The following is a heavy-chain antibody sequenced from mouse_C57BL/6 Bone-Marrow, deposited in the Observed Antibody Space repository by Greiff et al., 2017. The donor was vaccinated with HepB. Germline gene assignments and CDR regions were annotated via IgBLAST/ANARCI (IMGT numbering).Heavy chain of an antibody. CDR2: INPYNGGT. Sequence: DVQLVESGPVLLKPGSSVKMSCKASGYTFTDYYMNWVKQSHGKSLEWIGVINPYNGGTSYNQKFKGKATLTVDKSSSTAYMELNSLTSEDSAVYYGARRGLWLWFAYWGQGTLVTVSA. J-gene: IGHJ3*01. V-gene: IGHV1-19*01. CDR3: ARRGLWLWFAY. CDR1: GYTFTDYY. D-gene: IGHD1-1*02.